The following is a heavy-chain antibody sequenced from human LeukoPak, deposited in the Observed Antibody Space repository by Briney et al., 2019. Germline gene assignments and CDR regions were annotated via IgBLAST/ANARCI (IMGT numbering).Heavy chain of an antibody. V-gene: IGHV4-4*02. CDR3: AREDGGSTKDFGRFI. J-gene: IGHJ4*02. Sequence: PSETLSLTCIVSDGSIRSSFWWRWVRQPLGKGLEWIGEVNHSGSTNYNPSLNSRVTISVDKSKNQFSLNLTSVTAADTAVYYCAREDGGSTKDFGRFIWGQGTLVTVSS. D-gene: IGHD4-23*01. CDR1: DGSIRSSFW. CDR2: VNHSGST.